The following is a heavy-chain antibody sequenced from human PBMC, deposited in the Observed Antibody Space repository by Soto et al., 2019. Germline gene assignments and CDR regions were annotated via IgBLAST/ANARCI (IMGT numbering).Heavy chain of an antibody. CDR1: GGSFSGYY. J-gene: IGHJ5*02. CDR2: INHSGST. Sequence: SETLSLTCAVYGGSFSGYYWSWIRQPPGKGLEWIGEINHSGSTNYNPSLKSRVTISVDTSKNQFSLKLSSVTAADTAVYYCARGRFSSSSRSWNWFDPWGQGTLVTVSS. D-gene: IGHD6-13*01. V-gene: IGHV4-34*01. CDR3: ARGRFSSSSRSWNWFDP.